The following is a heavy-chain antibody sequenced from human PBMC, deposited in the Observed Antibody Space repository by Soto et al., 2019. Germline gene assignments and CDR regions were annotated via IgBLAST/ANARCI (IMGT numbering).Heavy chain of an antibody. Sequence: QVQLVQSGAEVKKPGASVKVSCKASGYTFTSYDINWVRQATGQGLEYLGWMNPNSGNTAYVQKFQGRVTMTWDTSRTTADMDLSSLLSEDTAVYFCARGLKYGAYSRWFDPWGQGTLVTVSS. CDR3: ARGLKYGAYSRWFDP. J-gene: IGHJ5*02. CDR2: MNPNSGNT. D-gene: IGHD4-17*01. CDR1: GYTFTSYD. V-gene: IGHV1-8*01.